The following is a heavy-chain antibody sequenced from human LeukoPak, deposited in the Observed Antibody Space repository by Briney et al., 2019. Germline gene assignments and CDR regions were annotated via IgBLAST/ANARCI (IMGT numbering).Heavy chain of an antibody. CDR2: IYWDDDK. CDR3: AHSYYYDSVHQFDY. J-gene: IGHJ4*02. Sequence: SGPTLVKPTQTLTLTCTFSGFSLSITGVGVGWIRQPPGKALEWLALIYWDDDKRYSPSLKSRLTVTKDTSKNQVVLTMTNMDPVDTATYYCAHSYYYDSVHQFDYWDQGTLVTVSS. D-gene: IGHD3-22*01. V-gene: IGHV2-5*02. CDR1: GFSLSITGVG.